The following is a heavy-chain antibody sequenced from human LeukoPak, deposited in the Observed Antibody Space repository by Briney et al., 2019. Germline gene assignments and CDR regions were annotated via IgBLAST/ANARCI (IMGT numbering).Heavy chain of an antibody. CDR2: ISYDGSNK. J-gene: IGHJ6*02. D-gene: IGHD3-10*01. V-gene: IGHV3-30*18. CDR1: GFTFSSYG. Sequence: PGRSLRLSCAASGFTFSSYGMHWVRQAPGKGLEWVAVISYDGSNKYYADSVKGRFTISRDNSKNTLYLQMNSLRAEDTAVYYCAKGGLGYYYGMDVWGQGTTVTVSS. CDR3: AKGGLGYYYGMDV.